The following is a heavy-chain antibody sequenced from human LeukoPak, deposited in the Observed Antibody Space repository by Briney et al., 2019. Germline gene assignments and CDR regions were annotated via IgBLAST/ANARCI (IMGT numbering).Heavy chain of an antibody. J-gene: IGHJ4*02. Sequence: SETLSLTCAVYGGSFSGYYWSWIRQPPGKGLEWIGEINHSGSTNYNPSLKSRVTISVDTSKNQFSLKLSSVTAADTAVYYCASGAGYSLSGGQGTRVPV. CDR3: ASGAGYSLS. CDR1: GGSFSGYY. CDR2: INHSGST. V-gene: IGHV4-34*01. D-gene: IGHD6-13*01.